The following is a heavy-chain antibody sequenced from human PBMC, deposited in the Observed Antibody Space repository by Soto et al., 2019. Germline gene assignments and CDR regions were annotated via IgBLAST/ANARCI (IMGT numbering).Heavy chain of an antibody. J-gene: IGHJ4*02. D-gene: IGHD3-10*01. CDR2: ISYDGSDK. CDR3: VGGQYYFDY. V-gene: IGHV3-30*04. Sequence: GGSLRLSCAASGFTFSSYAMHWVREGPDKGLEWVAIISYDGSDKYYADSVKGRFTISRDNSKNTLYLQMNSLRPEDTALYYCVGGQYYFDYRGQGTLVTVSS. CDR1: GFTFSSYA.